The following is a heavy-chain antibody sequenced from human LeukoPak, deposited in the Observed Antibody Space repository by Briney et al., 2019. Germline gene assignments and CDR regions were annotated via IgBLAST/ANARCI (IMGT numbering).Heavy chain of an antibody. Sequence: ASVKVSFKASGCTFTSYGISWVRQAPGQGLEWMGWISAYNGNTNYAQKLQGRVTMTTDTSTSTDYMELRSLRSDDTAVYYCARDGSIHEAPHYWGQGTLVTVSS. V-gene: IGHV1-18*01. CDR2: ISAYNGNT. CDR3: ARDGSIHEAPHY. CDR1: GCTFTSYG. D-gene: IGHD3-10*01. J-gene: IGHJ4*02.